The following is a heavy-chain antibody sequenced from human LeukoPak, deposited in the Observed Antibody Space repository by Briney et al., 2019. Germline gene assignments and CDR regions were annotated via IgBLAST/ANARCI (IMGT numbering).Heavy chain of an antibody. J-gene: IGHJ4*02. CDR1: GFTFRDYY. CDR2: ISDSGSTI. Sequence: GGSLRLSCAASGFTFRDYYMGWIRQAPGKGLESISYISDSGSTINYADSVKGRFTVSRDNAENSLYLQMNSLRAEDTAVYYCAKGGLRLYFGQFHYWGQGTLVTVSS. D-gene: IGHD3-10*01. CDR3: AKGGLRLYFGQFHY. V-gene: IGHV3-11*01.